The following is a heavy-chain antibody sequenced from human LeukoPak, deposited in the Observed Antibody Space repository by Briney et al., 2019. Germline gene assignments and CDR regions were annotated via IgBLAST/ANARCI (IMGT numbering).Heavy chain of an antibody. Sequence: GGSLRLSCAASGFTFSSYNMHWVRQAPGKGLEWVSYSSSGGITMYYADSVKGRFTISRDNAKNSLYLQMNSLTDEDTAVYYCARDVHFDYWGQGTLVTVSS. CDR3: ARDVHFDY. CDR1: GFTFSSYN. CDR2: SSSGGITM. J-gene: IGHJ4*02. V-gene: IGHV3-48*02.